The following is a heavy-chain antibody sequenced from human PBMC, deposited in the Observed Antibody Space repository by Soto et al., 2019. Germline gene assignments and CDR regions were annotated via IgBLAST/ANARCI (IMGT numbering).Heavy chain of an antibody. CDR2: INSDGSST. V-gene: IGHV3-74*01. J-gene: IGHJ4*02. D-gene: IGHD2-15*01. CDR1: GFTFSSYW. CDR3: VRTSLVVAAATREDY. Sequence: VQLVESGGGLVQPGESLRLSCAASGFTFSSYWMHWVRQAPGKGLVWVSRINSDGSSTRYAGSVKGRFTISRDNAKNTLYLQMNSLRAEDTAGYYCVRTSLVVAAATREDYWGQGTLVTVSS.